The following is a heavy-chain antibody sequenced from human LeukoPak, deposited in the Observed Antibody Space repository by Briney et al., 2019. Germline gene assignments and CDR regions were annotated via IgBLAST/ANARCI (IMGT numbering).Heavy chain of an antibody. CDR3: ARGVVRSAFDI. J-gene: IGHJ3*02. D-gene: IGHD3-3*01. V-gene: IGHV3-23*01. Sequence: GGSLRLSCAASGFTFNIFAMSWVRQAPGKGPEWVSIVGGIDSNTYYADSVKGRFTISRDNSKNTLYLQMDSLRVEDTALYYCARGVVRSAFDIWGLGTMVTVSS. CDR2: VGGIDSNT. CDR1: GFTFNIFA.